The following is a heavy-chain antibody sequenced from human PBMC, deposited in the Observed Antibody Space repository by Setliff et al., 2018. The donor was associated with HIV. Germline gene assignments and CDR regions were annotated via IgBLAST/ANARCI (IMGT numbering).Heavy chain of an antibody. Sequence: SETLSLTCAVSGYSISSGFYWGWIRQPPGKGLEWIGSIYHSGSTYYNPSLRSRVTISVDTSKNQFSLKRSSVTAADTAVYYCARDAPTVYANGWFDPWGQGTLVTVSS. CDR3: ARDAPTVYANGWFDP. J-gene: IGHJ5*02. V-gene: IGHV4-38-2*02. D-gene: IGHD2-8*01. CDR2: IYHSGST. CDR1: GYSISSGFY.